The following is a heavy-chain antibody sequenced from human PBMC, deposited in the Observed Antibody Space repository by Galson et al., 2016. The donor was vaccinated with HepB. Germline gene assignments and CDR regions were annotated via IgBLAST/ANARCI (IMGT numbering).Heavy chain of an antibody. CDR3: AKDVWRGSGTDYYGMDV. V-gene: IGHV3-30*18. J-gene: IGHJ6*02. D-gene: IGHD1-1*01. Sequence: SLRLSCAAYGFTFSSYGMHWVRQAPGKGREWVAVISYDGSDKYYADSVKGRFTISRDNSKNTLYLQMSSLRAEDTAVYYCAKDVWRGSGTDYYGMDVWGQGTTVTVSS. CDR2: ISYDGSDK. CDR1: GFTFSSYG.